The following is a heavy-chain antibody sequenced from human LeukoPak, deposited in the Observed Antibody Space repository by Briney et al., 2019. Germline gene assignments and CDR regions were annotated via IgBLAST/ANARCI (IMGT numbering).Heavy chain of an antibody. CDR2: IYYSGST. CDR3: AYGDRLRFDY. V-gene: IGHV4-31*03. D-gene: IGHD4-17*01. J-gene: IGHJ4*02. CDR1: GGSISSGGYY. Sequence: SETLSLTCTVSGGSISSGGYYWSWIRQHPGKGLEWIGYIYYSGSTYYNPSLKSRVTISVDTSKNQFSLKLSSVTAADTAVYYCAYGDRLRFDYWGQGTLVTVSS.